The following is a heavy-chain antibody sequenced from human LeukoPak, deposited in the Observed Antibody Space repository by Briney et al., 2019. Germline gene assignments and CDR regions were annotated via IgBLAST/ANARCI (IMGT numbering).Heavy chain of an antibody. Sequence: PGGSLRLSCAASGFTFSSYGMHWVRQAPGKGLEWVAVISYDGSNKYYADSVKGRFTISRDNSKNTLYLQMNSLRAEDTAVYYCAREAYGDYNFDYWGQGTLVTVSS. V-gene: IGHV3-30*03. D-gene: IGHD4-17*01. CDR1: GFTFSSYG. CDR2: ISYDGSNK. CDR3: AREAYGDYNFDY. J-gene: IGHJ4*02.